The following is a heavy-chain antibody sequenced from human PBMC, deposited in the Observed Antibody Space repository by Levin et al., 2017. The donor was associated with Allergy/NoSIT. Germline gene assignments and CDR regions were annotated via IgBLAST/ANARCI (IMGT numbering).Heavy chain of an antibody. V-gene: IGHV1-69*01. J-gene: IGHJ6*02. CDR1: GGTFRNYA. CDR2: IIPIFGTA. CDR3: ASLYCSGGNCYSAGHYYYGMDV. Sequence: KISCKASGGTFRNYAIYWVRQAPGQGLEWMGGIIPIFGTANNAQKFQGRVTITADESTSTVYMELSSLRSEDTAVYYCASLYCSGGNCYSAGHYYYGMDVWGQGTTVTVSS. D-gene: IGHD2-15*01.